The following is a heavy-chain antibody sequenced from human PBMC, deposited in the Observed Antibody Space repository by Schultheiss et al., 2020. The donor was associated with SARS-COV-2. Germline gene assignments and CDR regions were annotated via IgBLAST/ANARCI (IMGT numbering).Heavy chain of an antibody. CDR2: INHSGST. Sequence: SETLSLTCTVSGGSISSGGYYWSWIRQPPGKGLEWIGEINHSGSTNYNPSLKSRITMSVDTSKNQFSLKLSSVTAADTAVYYCARRSGITGNLGWFDPWGQGTLVTVSS. CDR3: ARRSGITGNLGWFDP. CDR1: GGSISSGGYY. D-gene: IGHD1-20*01. V-gene: IGHV4-39*01. J-gene: IGHJ5*02.